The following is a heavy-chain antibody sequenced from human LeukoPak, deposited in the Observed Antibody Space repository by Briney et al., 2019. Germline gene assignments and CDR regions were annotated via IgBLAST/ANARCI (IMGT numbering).Heavy chain of an antibody. CDR2: IPNSGIT. CDR1: GFIISGYS. J-gene: IGHJ4*02. D-gene: IGHD3-22*01. V-gene: IGHV3-64D*09. Sequence: GGSLRLSCSASGFIISGYSVHWVRQAPGKGLEYVSSIPNSGITYYADSVKGRFAISRDDSKNTLYLQMSSLRAEDTAFYYCVKRDAGGYYYYDSWGQGTLVTVSS. CDR3: VKRDAGGYYYYDS.